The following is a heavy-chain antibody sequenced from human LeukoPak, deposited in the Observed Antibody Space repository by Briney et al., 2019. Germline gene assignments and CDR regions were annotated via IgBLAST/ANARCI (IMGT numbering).Heavy chain of an antibody. Sequence: SETLSLTCTVSGGSISGSSYSWGWMRQPPGKGLEWIGSISYSGNTYYSPSLKSRVTISIDTSKNQFSLKLSSVTAADTAVYYCARLRGIILGALLHYYFDYWGQEPWSPSPQ. J-gene: IGHJ4*01. V-gene: IGHV4-39*01. D-gene: IGHD1-26*01. CDR3: ARLRGIILGALLHYYFDY. CDR1: GGSISGSSYS. CDR2: ISYSGNT.